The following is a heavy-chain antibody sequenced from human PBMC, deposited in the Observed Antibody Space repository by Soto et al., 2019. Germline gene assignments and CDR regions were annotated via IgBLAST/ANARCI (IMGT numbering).Heavy chain of an antibody. CDR3: GRDPSEDFWSGYYHPDDAFDI. J-gene: IGHJ3*02. CDR1: GGTFSSYT. CDR2: IIPILGIA. V-gene: IGHV1-69*04. D-gene: IGHD3-3*01. Sequence: SVKVSCKASGGTFSSYTISWVRQAPGQGLEWMGRIIPILGIANYAQKFQGRVTITADKSTSTAYMELSSLRSEDTAVYYCGRDPSEDFWSGYYHPDDAFDIWGQGTMVTVSS.